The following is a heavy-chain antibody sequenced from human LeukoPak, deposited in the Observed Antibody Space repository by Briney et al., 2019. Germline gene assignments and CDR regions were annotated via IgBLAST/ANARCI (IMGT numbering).Heavy chain of an antibody. CDR2: INPNSGGT. J-gene: IGHJ4*02. D-gene: IGHD2-2*01. CDR1: GYTFTGNY. V-gene: IGHV1-2*02. Sequence: ASVKVSCKASGYTFTGNYIHWVRHAPGQGLEWMGWINPNSGGTNYAQKFQGRVTMTRDTAISTAYMELSRLRSDDTAVYYCARADVVPAAIPDYWGQGTLVTVSS. CDR3: ARADVVPAAIPDY.